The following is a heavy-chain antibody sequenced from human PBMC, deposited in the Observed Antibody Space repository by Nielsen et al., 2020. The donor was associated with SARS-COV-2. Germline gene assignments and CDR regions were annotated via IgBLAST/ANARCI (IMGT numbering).Heavy chain of an antibody. D-gene: IGHD6-6*01. V-gene: IGHV3-21*04. CDR2: ISSSSSYI. CDR1: GFTFSSYS. Sequence: GESLKISCAASGFTFSSYSMNWVRQAPGKGLEWVSSISSSSSYIYYADSVKGRFTISRDNAKNSLYLQMNSLRSEDTAVYYCATAYSSSSFDYYYGMDVWGQGTTVTVSS. CDR3: ATAYSSSSFDYYYGMDV. J-gene: IGHJ6*02.